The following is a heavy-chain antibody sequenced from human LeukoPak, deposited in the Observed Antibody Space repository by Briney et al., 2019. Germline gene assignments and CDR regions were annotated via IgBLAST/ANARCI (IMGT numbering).Heavy chain of an antibody. Sequence: GGSLGLSCAASGFTVSSNYMSWVRQAPGKGLEWVSLIYSGGSTYYADPVKGRFTISRDNSKDTLYLQMNSLRAEDTAVYYCARETYYYDSSGYRHYYFDYWGQGTLVTVSS. CDR3: ARETYYYDSSGYRHYYFDY. D-gene: IGHD3-22*01. V-gene: IGHV3-53*01. J-gene: IGHJ4*02. CDR1: GFTVSSNY. CDR2: IYSGGST.